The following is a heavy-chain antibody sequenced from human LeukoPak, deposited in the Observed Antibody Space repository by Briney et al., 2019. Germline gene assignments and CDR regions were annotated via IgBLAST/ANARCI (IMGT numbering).Heavy chain of an antibody. Sequence: SQTLSLTCTVSGGSISSGGYYWSWIRQHPGKGLEWIGYVYYSGSTYYNPSLKSRVTISVDTSKIQFSLKLTSVTAADTAVYYCARSGMASITDYWGQGTLVTVSS. D-gene: IGHD5-24*01. J-gene: IGHJ4*02. CDR3: ARSGMASITDY. CDR1: GGSISSGGYY. CDR2: VYYSGST. V-gene: IGHV4-31*03.